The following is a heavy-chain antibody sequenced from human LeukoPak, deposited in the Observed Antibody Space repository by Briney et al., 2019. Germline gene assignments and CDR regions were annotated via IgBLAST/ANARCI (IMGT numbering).Heavy chain of an antibody. J-gene: IGHJ4*02. Sequence: GGSLRLSCAASGFTFSSYEMNWVRQAPGKGREWVSYISSRGSTIYYADSVKGRFTISRDNAKNSLYLQMNSLRAEDTAVYYCAGGRGDYVWGSYRYGVFDYWGQGTLVTVSS. V-gene: IGHV3-48*03. CDR1: GFTFSSYE. CDR3: AGGRGDYVWGSYRYGVFDY. CDR2: ISSRGSTI. D-gene: IGHD3-16*02.